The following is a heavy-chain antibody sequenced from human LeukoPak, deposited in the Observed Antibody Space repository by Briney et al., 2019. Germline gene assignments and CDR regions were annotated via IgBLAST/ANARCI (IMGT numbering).Heavy chain of an antibody. V-gene: IGHV3-74*01. D-gene: IGHD6-13*01. J-gene: IGHJ4*02. CDR2: INSDGSST. CDR3: ARGGSSSWYGS. Sequence: GGSLRLSCAASGCTFSSYEMNWVRQAPGKGLVWVSRINSDGSSTSYADSVKGRFTISRDNAKNTLYLQMNSLRAEDTAVYYCARGGSSSWYGSWGQGTLVTVSS. CDR1: GCTFSSYE.